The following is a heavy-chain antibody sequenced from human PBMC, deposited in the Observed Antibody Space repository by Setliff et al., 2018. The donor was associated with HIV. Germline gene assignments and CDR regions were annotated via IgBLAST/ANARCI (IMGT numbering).Heavy chain of an antibody. D-gene: IGHD3-16*02. CDR3: ARQYYDYVWGTYRSQYYFDN. V-gene: IGHV4-38-2*01. J-gene: IGHJ4*02. CDR1: SYSITNGDY. Sequence: TSETLSLTCLVFSYSITNGDYWAWIRQSPGKGLEWIGSIYSTGHTYYNPSHKSRLTMSVDTAKNRFSLKLISVTAADTAVYYCARQYYDYVWGTYRSQYYFDNWGQGTLVTVSS. CDR2: IYSTGHT.